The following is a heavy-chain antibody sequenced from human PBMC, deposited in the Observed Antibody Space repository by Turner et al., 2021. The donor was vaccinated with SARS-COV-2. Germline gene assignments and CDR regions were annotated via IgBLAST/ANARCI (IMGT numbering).Heavy chain of an antibody. CDR2: VYYRANT. Sequence: QLQLQESGPGLVKPSETLSLTCSVSGGSISSSSYYWGWIRQPPGKGPEWIGSVYYRANTYYNPSLESRVTISVDTSNNQFSLKLNSVTAADTAVYYCARVKSTVTTYYYYYMDVWGKGTTVTVSS. V-gene: IGHV4-39*01. CDR3: ARVKSTVTTYYYYYMDV. D-gene: IGHD4-4*01. CDR1: GGSISSSSYY. J-gene: IGHJ6*03.